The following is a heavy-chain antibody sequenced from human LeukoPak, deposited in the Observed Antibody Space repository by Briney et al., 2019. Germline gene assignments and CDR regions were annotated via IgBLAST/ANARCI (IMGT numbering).Heavy chain of an antibody. D-gene: IGHD2-2*01. CDR2: IYYSGST. J-gene: IGHJ4*02. CDR3: ARSVVPASRAIFDY. CDR1: GGSINSYY. V-gene: IGHV4-59*01. Sequence: SETLSLTCTVSGGSINSYYWSWIRQPPGKGLEWIGYIYYSGSTNYNPSLKSRVTISVDTSKNQFSLKLSSVTAADTAVYYCARSVVPASRAIFDYWGQGTLVTVSS.